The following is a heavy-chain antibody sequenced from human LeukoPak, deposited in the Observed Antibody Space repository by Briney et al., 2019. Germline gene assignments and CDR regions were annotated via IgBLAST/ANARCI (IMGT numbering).Heavy chain of an antibody. V-gene: IGHV5-51*07. D-gene: IGHD2-2*01. CDR2: ICPGDSDT. J-gene: IGHJ4*02. Sequence: GESLKTSRRGSGYSFTTYWIGWVHQMPGKGLEWMGIICPGDSDTRYTPSFQGQVTMSADKSINTAYLQWSSLKASDTAMYYCARRQGCSSTSCPPDYWGQGTLVTVSS. CDR1: GYSFTTYW. CDR3: ARRQGCSSTSCPPDY.